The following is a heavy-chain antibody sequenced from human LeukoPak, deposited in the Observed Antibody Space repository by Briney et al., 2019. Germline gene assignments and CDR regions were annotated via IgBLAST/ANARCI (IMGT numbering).Heavy chain of an antibody. CDR2: IYSGGST. V-gene: IGHV3-53*01. J-gene: IGHJ4*02. D-gene: IGHD1-26*01. CDR3: ARGGTIRAFDY. Sequence: GGSLRLSCTVSGFTVSSNSMSWVRQAPGKGLEWVSVIYSGGSTYYADSVKGRFTISRDNSKNTLYLQMNSLRAEDTAVYYCARGGTIRAFDYWGQGTLVTVSS. CDR1: GFTVSSNS.